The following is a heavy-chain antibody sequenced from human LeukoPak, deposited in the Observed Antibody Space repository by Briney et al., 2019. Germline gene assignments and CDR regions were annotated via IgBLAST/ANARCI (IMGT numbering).Heavy chain of an antibody. CDR3: AKTLDEVHLWYGPNDAFDS. CDR1: GYRFTSDW. V-gene: IGHV5-51*01. Sequence: GGSLKISCRASGYRFTSDWIGWVRRRPGKGLGWRGTIYPGNSGSRYSPSFQGQCTISADKSISTTYRQWSTQKASDTAMYSCAKTLDEVHLWYGPNDAFDSWGQGTMVTVSS. D-gene: IGHD5-18*01. CDR2: IYPGNSGS. J-gene: IGHJ3*02.